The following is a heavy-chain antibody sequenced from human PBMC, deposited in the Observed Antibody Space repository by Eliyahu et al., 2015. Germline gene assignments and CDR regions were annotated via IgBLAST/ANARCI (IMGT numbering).Heavy chain of an antibody. CDR1: XXXFRSYS. D-gene: IGHD6-19*01. J-gene: IGHJ4*02. V-gene: IGHV3-21*01. CDR3: ARDAYSSGWYSDY. Sequence: EVQLVESGGGLVKPGGXLRLXXXASXXXFRSYSMNWVRQXPGKGLEWVSSISSSSNYIYYADSVKGRFTISRDNARNSLYLQMNSLRAEDTAVYYCARDAYSSGWYSDYWGQGTLVTVSS. CDR2: ISSSSNYI.